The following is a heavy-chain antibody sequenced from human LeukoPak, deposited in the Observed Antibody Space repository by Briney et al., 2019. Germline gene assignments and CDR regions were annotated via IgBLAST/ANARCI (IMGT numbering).Heavy chain of an antibody. Sequence: GASVKVSCKASGYTFTSYYMHWVRQAPGQGLEWMGIINPSGGSTSYAQKFQGRVTMTRDMSTSTVYMELSSLRSEDTAVYYCARGEMATIPHISVTVYFDYWGQGTLVTVSS. CDR1: GYTFTSYY. CDR2: INPSGGST. CDR3: ARGEMATIPHISVTVYFDY. D-gene: IGHD5-24*01. V-gene: IGHV1-46*01. J-gene: IGHJ4*02.